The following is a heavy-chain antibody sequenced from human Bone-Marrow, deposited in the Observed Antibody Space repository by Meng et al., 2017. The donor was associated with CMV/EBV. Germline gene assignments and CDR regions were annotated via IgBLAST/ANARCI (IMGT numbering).Heavy chain of an antibody. V-gene: IGHV3-9*01. Sequence: GGSLRLSCATSGFTFDDYAMHWVRQAPGKGLEWVSGITWNSDTIGYADSVKGRFTISRDNAKDSLYLQMNSLRTEDTALYYCAKDSSYNWNLIFYYWGQGTLVTVSS. CDR2: ITWNSDTI. J-gene: IGHJ4*02. CDR1: GFTFDDYA. CDR3: AKDSSYNWNLIFYY. D-gene: IGHD1-20*01.